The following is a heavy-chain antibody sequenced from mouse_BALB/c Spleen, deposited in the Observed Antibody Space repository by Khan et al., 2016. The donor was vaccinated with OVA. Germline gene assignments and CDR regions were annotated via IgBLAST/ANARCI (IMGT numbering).Heavy chain of an antibody. CDR1: GFTFSSYG. D-gene: IGHD2-2*01. Sequence: EVELVESGGGLVQPGGSLKLSCAASGFTFSSYGMSWVRQTPDKRLELVATINSNGGSTYYPDSVKGRFTISRDNAKNTLYLQMSSLKSEDTAMYYCARGGQYGYYYAMDYWGQGTSVTVSS. CDR2: INSNGGST. V-gene: IGHV5-6-3*01. J-gene: IGHJ4*01. CDR3: ARGGQYGYYYAMDY.